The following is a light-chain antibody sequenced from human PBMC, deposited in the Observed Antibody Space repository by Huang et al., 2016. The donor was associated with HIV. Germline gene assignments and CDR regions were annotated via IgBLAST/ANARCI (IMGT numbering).Light chain of an antibody. CDR2: DAA. V-gene: IGKV3-11*01. Sequence: EIVLTQSPATLSLSPGESATLSCRTSQSAFSYLAGYQQRPGQAPRLLIYDAANRATGVSASFSGSGSGTEFALTISSRESEDFAVYYCQQRSAWPRTFGQGTKLEI. J-gene: IGKJ2*01. CDR1: QSAFSY. CDR3: QQRSAWPRT.